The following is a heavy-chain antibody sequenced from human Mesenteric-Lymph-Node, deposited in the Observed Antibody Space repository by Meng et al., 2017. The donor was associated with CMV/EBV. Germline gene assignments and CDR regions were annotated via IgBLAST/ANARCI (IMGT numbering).Heavy chain of an antibody. CDR3: ARDKSGSGNFYSED. CDR2: INYSGNT. D-gene: IGHD3-10*01. V-gene: IGHV4-39*07. CDR1: GGSISSTSYY. Sequence: SETLSLTCTVSGGSISSTSYYGGWIRQPPGKGLEWIGSINYSGNTYYNPSPKSRVTISIDTSKNQFSVKLISVTAADTAVYYCARDKSGSGNFYSEDWGQGTLVTVS. J-gene: IGHJ4*02.